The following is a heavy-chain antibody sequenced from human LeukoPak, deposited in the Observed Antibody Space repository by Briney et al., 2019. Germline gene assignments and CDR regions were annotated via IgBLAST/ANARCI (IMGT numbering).Heavy chain of an antibody. V-gene: IGHV3-64*01. D-gene: IGHD3-10*01. CDR1: GFTFNFYA. CDR3: ARAGRYYSGSVSRDWYFDL. Sequence: GGSLRLSCAASGFTFNFYAMHWVRQAPGKGLEYVSTITSNGITTLYANSVKGRFTISRDISKNTLYLQMGSLRAEDMAVYYCARAGRYYSGSVSRDWYFDLWGRGTLVTVSS. CDR2: ITSNGITT. J-gene: IGHJ2*01.